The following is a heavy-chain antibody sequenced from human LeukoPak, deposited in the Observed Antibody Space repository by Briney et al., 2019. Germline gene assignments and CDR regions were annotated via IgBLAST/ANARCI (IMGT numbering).Heavy chain of an antibody. CDR1: GFSLSTSGVG. Sequence: GRTLVNPTQTFTLTCTFSGFSLSTSGVGVGWIRQPPGKALEWLALIYWNDDKRYSPSLKSRLTITKDTSKNQVVLTMTNMDPVDAATYYCAHSAYYDFWTGYYKGAFDIWVQGTMVTVSS. D-gene: IGHD3-3*01. J-gene: IGHJ3*02. CDR2: IYWNDDK. CDR3: AHSAYYDFWTGYYKGAFDI. V-gene: IGHV2-5*01.